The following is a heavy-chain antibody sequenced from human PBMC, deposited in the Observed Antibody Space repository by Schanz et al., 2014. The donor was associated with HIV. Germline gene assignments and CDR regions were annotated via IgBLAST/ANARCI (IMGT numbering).Heavy chain of an antibody. V-gene: IGHV3-30*03. CDR2: ISYDGSNK. Sequence: VQLVESGGGLVQPGGSLRLSCAASGFTFSSYGMHWVRQAPGKGLEWVAVISYDGSNKYYADSVKGRFTISRDNSKNTLYLQMNSLRAEDTAVYYCARGATTYSSGYYYPDYWGQGTLVTVSS. J-gene: IGHJ4*02. CDR3: ARGATTYSSGYYYPDY. D-gene: IGHD3-22*01. CDR1: GFTFSSYG.